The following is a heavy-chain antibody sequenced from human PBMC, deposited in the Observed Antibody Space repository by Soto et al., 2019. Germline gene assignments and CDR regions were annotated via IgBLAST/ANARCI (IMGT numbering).Heavy chain of an antibody. V-gene: IGHV3-23*01. CDR1: GFTFSSYA. CDR2: ISGSGGST. CDR3: ATKPPGRGSIPSPIDY. J-gene: IGHJ4*02. D-gene: IGHD2-2*01. Sequence: GGSLRLSCAASGFTFSSYAMSWVRQAPGKGLEWVSAISGSGGSTYYADSVKGRFTISRDNSKNTLYLQMNSLRAEDTAVYYCATKPPGRGSIPSPIDYWGQGTLVTVSS.